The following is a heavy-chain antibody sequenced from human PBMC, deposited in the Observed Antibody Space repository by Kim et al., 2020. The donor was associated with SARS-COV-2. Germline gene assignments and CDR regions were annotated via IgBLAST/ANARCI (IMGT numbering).Heavy chain of an antibody. D-gene: IGHD6-13*01. Sequence: GGSLRLSCAASGFTFSSYSMNWVRQAPGKGLEWVSSISSSSSYIYYADSVKGRFTISRDNAKNSLYLQMNSLRAEDTAVYYCARGQQLGPGIIYYYYGMDVWGQGTTVTVSS. CDR2: ISSSSSYI. V-gene: IGHV3-21*01. CDR1: GFTFSSYS. CDR3: ARGQQLGPGIIYYYYGMDV. J-gene: IGHJ6*02.